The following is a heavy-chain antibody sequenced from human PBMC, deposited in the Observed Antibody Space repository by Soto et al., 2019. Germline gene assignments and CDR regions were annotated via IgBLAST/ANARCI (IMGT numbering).Heavy chain of an antibody. D-gene: IGHD3-3*01. CDR1: GYTFTSCG. J-gene: IGHJ6*02. CDR3: ARCYDFWSGYYLPPYYYYGMDV. CDR2: ISAYNGNT. V-gene: IGHV1-18*01. Sequence: ASVKVFCKASGYTFTSCGTSWVRQAPGQGLEWMGWISAYNGNTNYAQKLQGRVTMTTDTSTSTAYMELRSLRSDDTAVYYCARCYDFWSGYYLPPYYYYGMDVWGQGTTVTVS.